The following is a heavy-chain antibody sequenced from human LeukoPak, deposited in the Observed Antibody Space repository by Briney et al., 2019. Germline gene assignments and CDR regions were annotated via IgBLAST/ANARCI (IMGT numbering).Heavy chain of an antibody. CDR1: GFTFSSYS. CDR3: ARSYCSSTSCYEDAFDI. J-gene: IGHJ3*02. D-gene: IGHD2-2*01. V-gene: IGHV3-48*04. CDR2: ISSSSSTI. Sequence: AGGSLRLSCAASGFTFSSYSMNWVRQAPGKGLEWVSYISSSSSTIYYADSVKGRFTISRDNAKNSLYLQMNSLRAEDTAVYYCARSYCSSTSCYEDAFDIWGQGTMVTVSS.